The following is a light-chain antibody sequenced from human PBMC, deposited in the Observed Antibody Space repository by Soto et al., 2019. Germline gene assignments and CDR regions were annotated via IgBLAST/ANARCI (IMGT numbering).Light chain of an antibody. V-gene: IGLV1-47*01. Sequence: QSVLTQPPSASGTPGQRVTISCSGSSSNIGRNYVYWYQQLPGTAPKLLIYRSNQRPSGVPDRFSGSKSGTSASLAISGLRSEDDADYYCAAWDDSLSAVVFGGGTKLTVL. CDR3: AAWDDSLSAVV. J-gene: IGLJ2*01. CDR1: SSNIGRNY. CDR2: RSN.